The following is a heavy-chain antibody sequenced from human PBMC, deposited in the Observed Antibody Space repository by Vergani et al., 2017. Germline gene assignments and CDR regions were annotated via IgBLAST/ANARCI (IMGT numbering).Heavy chain of an antibody. V-gene: IGHV4-34*01. J-gene: IGHJ5*02. CDR2: INHSGST. CDR3: ATSYCTNGVCWFDP. Sequence: QVQLQQWGAGLLKPSETLSLTCAVYGGSFSGYYWSWIRQPPGKGLEWIGEINHSGSTNYNPSLKSRVTISVDTSKNQFSLKLSSVTAADTAVYYCATSYCTNGVCWFDPWGQEPWSPSPQ. CDR1: GGSFSGYY. D-gene: IGHD2-8*01.